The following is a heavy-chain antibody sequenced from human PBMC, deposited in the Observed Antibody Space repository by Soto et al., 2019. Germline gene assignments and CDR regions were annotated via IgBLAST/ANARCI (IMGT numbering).Heavy chain of an antibody. CDR1: GFTFSSYA. V-gene: IGHV3-23*01. J-gene: IGHJ4*02. CDR3: AKEMTSGYYLFAY. Sequence: GGSLRLSCAASGFTFSSYAMSWVRQTPGKGLEWVSTISGTGGSTYYPDSVKGRFTISRDNSKNTVYLQMNSLRAEDAAVYYCAKEMTSGYYLFAYWGQGTLVTVPQ. CDR2: ISGTGGST. D-gene: IGHD3-22*01.